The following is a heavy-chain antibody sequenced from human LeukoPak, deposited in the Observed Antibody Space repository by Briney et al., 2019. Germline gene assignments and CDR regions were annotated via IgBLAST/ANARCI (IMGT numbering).Heavy chain of an antibody. J-gene: IGHJ4*02. D-gene: IGHD5-24*01. Sequence: QPGGSLRLSCAAPGFTFSYYWMSWVRQAPGRGLEWVSRINSDGSSTSYADSVKGRFTISRDNAKNSLYLQMNSLRVEDTALYYCAKGPGMATVKRYLDYWGQGTLVTVSS. CDR3: AKGPGMATVKRYLDY. CDR2: INSDGSST. V-gene: IGHV3-74*01. CDR1: GFTFSYYW.